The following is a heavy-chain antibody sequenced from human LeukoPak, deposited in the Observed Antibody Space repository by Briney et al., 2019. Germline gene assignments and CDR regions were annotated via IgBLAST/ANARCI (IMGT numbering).Heavy chain of an antibody. CDR2: ISAYNGNT. D-gene: IGHD3-3*01. V-gene: IGHV1-18*01. CDR1: GYTFTSYG. CDR3: ARGRNTIFGVATDAFDI. J-gene: IGHJ3*02. Sequence: GASVKVSCKASGYTFTSYGISWVRQAPGQGLEWMGWISAYNGNTNYAQKLQGRVTMTTDTSTSTAYMELRSLRSDDTAVYYCARGRNTIFGVATDAFDIWGQGTMVTVSS.